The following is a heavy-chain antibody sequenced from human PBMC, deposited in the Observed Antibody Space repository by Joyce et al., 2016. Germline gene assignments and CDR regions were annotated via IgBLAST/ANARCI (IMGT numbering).Heavy chain of an antibody. Sequence: EAQLVESGGALVQPGGSVKLSCAASGLSFSTFWMSWARQAPGKGLEWGANINEDGSEKYYVDSVKGRFTISRDNAKNSLYLQMNSLRAEDTAVYYCARGRGMGVWGQGTTVTVSS. V-gene: IGHV3-7*03. CDR2: INEDGSEK. CDR1: GLSFSTFW. CDR3: ARGRGMGV. J-gene: IGHJ6*02.